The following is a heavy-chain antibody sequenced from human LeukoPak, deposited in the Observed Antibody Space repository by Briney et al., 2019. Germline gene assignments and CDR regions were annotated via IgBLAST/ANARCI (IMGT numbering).Heavy chain of an antibody. Sequence: SETLSLTCTVSGASISTYYWSWIRQPPGKGLEWIGYIYYSGSSNYNPSLRSRVTISVDTSKNQFSLRLTSVTAADTAVYFCARGSRISMFGVTHMRGTFDIWGQGTTVTVSS. CDR2: IYYSGSS. V-gene: IGHV4-59*12. CDR1: GASISTYY. J-gene: IGHJ3*02. CDR3: ARGSRISMFGVTHMRGTFDI. D-gene: IGHD3-3*01.